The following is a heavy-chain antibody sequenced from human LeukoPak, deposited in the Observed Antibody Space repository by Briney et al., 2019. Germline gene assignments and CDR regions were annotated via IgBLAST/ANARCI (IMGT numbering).Heavy chain of an antibody. CDR1: GFTFSNYD. V-gene: IGHV3-11*01. CDR3: ARETITIFGVVTPNMDV. J-gene: IGHJ6*02. D-gene: IGHD3-3*01. Sequence: GGSLRLSCAASGFTFSNYDMSWIRQAPGKGLEWVSSISSSGSTIYYADSVKGRFTISRDNAKNSLYLQMNSLRAEDTAVYYCARETITIFGVVTPNMDVWGQGTTVTVSS. CDR2: ISSSGSTI.